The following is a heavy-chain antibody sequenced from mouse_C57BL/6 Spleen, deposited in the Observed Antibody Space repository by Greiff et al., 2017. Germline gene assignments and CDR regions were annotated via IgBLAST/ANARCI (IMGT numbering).Heavy chain of an antibody. CDR1: GFTFSDYG. J-gene: IGHJ4*01. CDR3: AKTVVAPYYAMDY. D-gene: IGHD1-1*01. V-gene: IGHV5-17*01. Sequence: EVQLVESGGGLVKPGGSLKLSCAASGFTFSDYGMHWVRQAPEKGLEWVAYISSGSSTIYYADTVKGRFTLSRDNAENPLFLQMTSLRSEDTAMYYCAKTVVAPYYAMDYWGQGTSVTVSS. CDR2: ISSGSSTI.